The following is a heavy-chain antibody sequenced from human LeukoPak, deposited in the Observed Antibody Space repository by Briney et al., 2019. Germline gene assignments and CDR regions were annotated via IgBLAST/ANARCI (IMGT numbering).Heavy chain of an antibody. J-gene: IGHJ6*03. Sequence: ASVKVSCKASGYTFSGYDMHWVRQAPGQGLEWMGWISAYNGNTNYAQKLQGRVTMTTDTSTSTAYMELRSLRSDDTAVYYCARTDYYYYYMDVWGKGTTVTISS. V-gene: IGHV1-18*04. CDR2: ISAYNGNT. CDR1: GYTFSGYD. CDR3: ARTDYYYYYMDV.